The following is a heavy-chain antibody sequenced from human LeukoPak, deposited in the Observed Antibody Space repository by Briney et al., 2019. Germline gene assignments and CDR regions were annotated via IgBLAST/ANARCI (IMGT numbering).Heavy chain of an antibody. D-gene: IGHD1-26*01. CDR3: ATGPPCIVGATSPLGCIGEAFDI. Sequence: PSASVKVSCKVSGYPLTELSMHWVRQAPGKGLEWMGGFDPEDGETIYAQKFQGRVTMTEDTSTDTAYMELSSLRSEDTAVYYCATGPPCIVGATSPLGCIGEAFDIWGQGTMVTVSS. V-gene: IGHV1-24*01. J-gene: IGHJ3*02. CDR1: GYPLTELS. CDR2: FDPEDGET.